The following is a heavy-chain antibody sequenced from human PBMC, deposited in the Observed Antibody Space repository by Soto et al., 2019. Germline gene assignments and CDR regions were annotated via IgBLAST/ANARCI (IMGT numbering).Heavy chain of an antibody. CDR2: ISAYNGNT. Sequence: GGSVKVSCKASGYTFTSYGISWVRQAPGQGLEWMGWISAYNGNTNYAQKLQGRVTMTTDTSTSTAYMELRSLRSEDTAVYYCARGYSRSWTWGYFDYWRQGTLVTVAS. J-gene: IGHJ4*02. D-gene: IGHD6-13*01. CDR3: ARGYSRSWTWGYFDY. CDR1: GYTFTSYG. V-gene: IGHV1-18*01.